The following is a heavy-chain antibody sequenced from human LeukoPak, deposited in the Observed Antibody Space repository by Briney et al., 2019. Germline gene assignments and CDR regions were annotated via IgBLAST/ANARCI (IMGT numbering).Heavy chain of an antibody. Sequence: GGSLRLSCAASGFTFSSYAMHWVRQAPGKGLEWVAVISYDGSNKYYADSVKGRFTISRDNSKNTLYLQMNSLRAEDTAVYYCASPIFGYSSSWYGIAWGQGTLVTVSS. V-gene: IGHV3-30-3*01. CDR2: ISYDGSNK. J-gene: IGHJ5*02. D-gene: IGHD6-13*01. CDR1: GFTFSSYA. CDR3: ASPIFGYSSSWYGIA.